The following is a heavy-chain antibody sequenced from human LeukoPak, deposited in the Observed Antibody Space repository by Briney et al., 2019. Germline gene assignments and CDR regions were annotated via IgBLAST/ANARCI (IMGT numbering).Heavy chain of an antibody. CDR3: ASSMTTVTTLVY. D-gene: IGHD4-17*01. CDR2: IYYSGST. J-gene: IGHJ4*02. V-gene: IGHV4-59*01. Sequence: SETLSLTCAVSGGSISSYYWSWIRQPPGKGLEWIGYIYYSGSTNYNPSLKSRVTISVDTSKNQFSLKLSSVTAADTAVYYCASSMTTVTTLVYWGQGTLVTASS. CDR1: GGSISSYY.